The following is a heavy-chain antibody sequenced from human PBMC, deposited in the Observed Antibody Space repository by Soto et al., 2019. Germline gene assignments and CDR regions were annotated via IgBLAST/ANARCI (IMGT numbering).Heavy chain of an antibody. CDR1: GFTITNNY. J-gene: IGHJ6*02. Sequence: EVQLVETGGGLIQPGGSLRLSCAASGFTITNNYMSWVRQAPGKGLEWVSVVYSGDHTDNTHYVDSVKVLFTISRDNSKSMLYLQMNSLRAEDTAIYYCVSHRLGDRGGFDYGLDVWGQGTAVTVSS. V-gene: IGHV3-53*02. CDR3: VSHRLGDRGGFDYGLDV. CDR2: VYSGDHTDNT. D-gene: IGHD2-15*01.